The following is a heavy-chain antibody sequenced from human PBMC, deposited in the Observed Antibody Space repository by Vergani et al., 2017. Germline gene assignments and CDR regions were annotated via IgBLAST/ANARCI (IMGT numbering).Heavy chain of an antibody. CDR3: AKANPRNSGYDYLYYYHAMDL. D-gene: IGHD5-12*01. V-gene: IGHV3-23*01. J-gene: IGHJ6*02. CDR2: IIGSGGST. Sequence: EVQLLESGGDLVQPAGSLRLSCAASGFTFNHYAMNWVRQAPGKGLEWVSGIIGSGGSTYYAGSVKGRFTISRDSSKNTLYLQMNSLSAGDTAVYYCAKANPRNSGYDYLYYYHAMDLWGQGTTVTVSS. CDR1: GFTFNHYA.